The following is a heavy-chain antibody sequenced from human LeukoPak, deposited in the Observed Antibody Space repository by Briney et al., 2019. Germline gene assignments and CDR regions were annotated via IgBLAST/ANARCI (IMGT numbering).Heavy chain of an antibody. V-gene: IGHV4-34*01. J-gene: IGHJ4*02. Sequence: SETLSLTCAVYGGSFSGYYWSWIRQPPGKGLEWIGEINHSGSTNYNPSLKSRVTISVDTSKNQFSLKLSSVTAADTAVYYCARGNYGSSGYYFDYWGQGTLVTVSS. D-gene: IGHD3-22*01. CDR2: INHSGST. CDR3: ARGNYGSSGYYFDY. CDR1: GGSFSGYY.